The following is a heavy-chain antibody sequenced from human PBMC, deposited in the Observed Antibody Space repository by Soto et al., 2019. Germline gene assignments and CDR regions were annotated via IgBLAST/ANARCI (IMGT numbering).Heavy chain of an antibody. J-gene: IGHJ4*02. CDR2: IYYSGRT. CDR1: GGSISSYY. V-gene: IGHV4-59*08. CDR3: ARGEFRYAIDS. Sequence: TSETLSLTCTVSGGSISSYYWSWIRQPPGKGLEWIGYIYYSGRTSYNPSLKSRVTISVDTSKNQFSLKLSSVTAADTAVYYCARGEFRYAIDSWGQGTLVTVSS. D-gene: IGHD1-1*01.